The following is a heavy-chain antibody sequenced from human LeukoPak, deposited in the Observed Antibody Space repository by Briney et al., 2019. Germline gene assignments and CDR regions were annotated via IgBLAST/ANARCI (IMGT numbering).Heavy chain of an antibody. CDR3: ARYCSSTSCAWYFDL. CDR2: IYTSGST. CDR1: GGSISSYY. V-gene: IGHV4-4*09. Sequence: PSETLSLTCTVSGGSISSYYWSWIRQPPGKGLEWIGYIYTSGSTNYNPSLKSRVTISVDTSKNQFSLKLSSVTAADTAVYYYARYCSSTSCAWYFDLWGRGTLVTVSS. D-gene: IGHD2-2*01. J-gene: IGHJ2*01.